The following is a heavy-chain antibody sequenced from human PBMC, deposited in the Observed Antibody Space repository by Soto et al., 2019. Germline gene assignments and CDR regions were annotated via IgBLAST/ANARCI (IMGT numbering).Heavy chain of an antibody. Sequence: QLHLQESGPGLVKASETLSLTCTVSGGSISSSSYYWGWIRQPPGKGLEWIGSIYYSGSTYYNPSLKGRVTISVDTSKNQFSLKLSSVTAADPAVYYCARTVAVAGAYWYFDLWGRGTLVTVSS. CDR1: GGSISSSSYY. J-gene: IGHJ2*01. CDR2: IYYSGST. D-gene: IGHD6-19*01. V-gene: IGHV4-39*01. CDR3: ARTVAVAGAYWYFDL.